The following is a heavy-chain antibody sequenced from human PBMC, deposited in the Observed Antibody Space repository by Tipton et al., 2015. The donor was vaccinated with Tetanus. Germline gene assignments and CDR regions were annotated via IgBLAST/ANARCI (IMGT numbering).Heavy chain of an antibody. V-gene: IGHV1-18*01. CDR1: GYTFTHYG. CDR3: ARGRGLGPHEYFEH. D-gene: IGHD3/OR15-3a*01. J-gene: IGHJ5*02. CDR2: ISPFNENV. Sequence: QLVQSGAEVKKPGASVKVSCKASGYTFTHYGVNWVRQAPGEGLEWMGWISPFNENVTYAEKFQGRLTMTTDRSTATVYMDLRGLRSDDTAVYYCARGRGLGPHEYFEHWGQGTLVTVSS.